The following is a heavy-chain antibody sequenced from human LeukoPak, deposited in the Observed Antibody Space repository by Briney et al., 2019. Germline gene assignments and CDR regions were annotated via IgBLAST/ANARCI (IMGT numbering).Heavy chain of an antibody. V-gene: IGHV4-39*01. J-gene: IGHJ4*02. CDR3: ARLNKEWELLGAGFFDY. CDR1: GGSISSSSYY. Sequence: SETLSLTCTVSGGSISSSSYYWGWIRQPPWKGLEWIGSIYYSGSTYYNPSLKSRVTISVDTSKNQFSLKLSSVTAADTAVYYCARLNKEWELLGAGFFDYWGQGTLVTVSS. D-gene: IGHD1-26*01. CDR2: IYYSGST.